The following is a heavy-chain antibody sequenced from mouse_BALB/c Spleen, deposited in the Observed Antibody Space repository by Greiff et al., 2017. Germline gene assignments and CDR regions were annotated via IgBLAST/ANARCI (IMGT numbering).Heavy chain of an antibody. Sequence: QVQLKQSGAELVKPGASVKLSCKASGYTFTSYYMYWVKQRPGQGLEWIGEINPSNGGTNFNEKFKSKATLTVDKSSSTAYMQLSSLTSEDSAVYYCTRSMRLEGFAYWGQGTLVTVSA. CDR3: TRSMRLEGFAY. CDR1: GYTFTSYY. D-gene: IGHD2-3*01. CDR2: INPSNGGT. V-gene: IGHV1S81*02. J-gene: IGHJ3*01.